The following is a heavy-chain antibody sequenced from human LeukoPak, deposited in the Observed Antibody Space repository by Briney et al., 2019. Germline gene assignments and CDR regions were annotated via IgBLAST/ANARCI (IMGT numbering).Heavy chain of an antibody. V-gene: IGHV3-30*02. CDR3: PKGSAGTGVGWFDP. D-gene: IGHD6-13*01. CDR2: ISYDGTNK. J-gene: IGHJ5*02. Sequence: GGSLRLSCAASGFTFSSYGMQWVRQAPGKGLEGVTFISYDGTNKYYADSVKGRFTISRDNSKNTVYLQMNSLRPEDTAVYYCPKGSAGTGVGWFDPWGQGTLVIVSS. CDR1: GFTFSSYG.